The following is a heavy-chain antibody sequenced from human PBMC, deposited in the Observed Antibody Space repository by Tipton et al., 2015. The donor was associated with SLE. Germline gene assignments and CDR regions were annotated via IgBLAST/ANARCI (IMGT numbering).Heavy chain of an antibody. CDR1: GGSISTHY. CDR2: IYFTGST. CDR3: GGGNYFDYYMDV. Sequence: TLSLTCTVSGGSISTHYWSWIRQPPGKGLEWIGDIYFTGSTNYDPSLKGRVTISVDTSKKQFSLRLTSVTAADTAVYYCGGGNYFDYYMDVWGKGTTVTVSS. V-gene: IGHV4-59*08. J-gene: IGHJ6*03. D-gene: IGHD3-22*01.